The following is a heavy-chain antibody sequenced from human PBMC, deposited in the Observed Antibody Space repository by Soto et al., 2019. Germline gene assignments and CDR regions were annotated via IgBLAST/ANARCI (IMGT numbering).Heavy chain of an antibody. CDR3: ASRYSSSWYYYYYGMDV. CDR2: IYSGGST. Sequence: EVQLVESGGGLVQPGGSLRLSCAASGFTVSSNYMSWVRQAPGKGLEWVSVIYSGGSTYYADSVKGRFTISRDNSKNTLYLQMNSLRAEDTAVYYCASRYSSSWYYYYYGMDVWGQGTTVTVSS. J-gene: IGHJ6*02. CDR1: GFTVSSNY. D-gene: IGHD6-13*01. V-gene: IGHV3-66*01.